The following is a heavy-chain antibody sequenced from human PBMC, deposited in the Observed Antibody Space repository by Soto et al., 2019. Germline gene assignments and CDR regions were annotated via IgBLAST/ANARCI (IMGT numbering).Heavy chain of an antibody. CDR1: GYTFTNHG. V-gene: IGHV1-18*04. Sequence: QVQLVQSGTEVKKPGASVKVSCKTSGYTFTNHGVNWVRQAPGQGLEWMGWINPYNANTNYAQKLQGRVTMTTDTSTTTAYMYLRSLTSDDTSVYYCARDRVAGIWGEALDIWGQGTVVTVSS. J-gene: IGHJ3*02. CDR3: ARDRVAGIWGEALDI. CDR2: INPYNANT. D-gene: IGHD3-16*01.